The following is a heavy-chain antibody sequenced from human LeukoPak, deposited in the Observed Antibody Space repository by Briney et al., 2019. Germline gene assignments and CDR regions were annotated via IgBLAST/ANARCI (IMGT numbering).Heavy chain of an antibody. J-gene: IGHJ4*02. D-gene: IGHD5-24*01. Sequence: GGSLRLSCAASGFTFSTYAMSWVRQAPGKGLEWVSAITGGGGSTYYADSVKGRFTISRDNSKKTLYMQMNSLRAEDTAVYYCARGGEMATISDFDYWGQGTLVTVSS. CDR1: GFTFSTYA. V-gene: IGHV3-23*01. CDR2: ITGGGGST. CDR3: ARGGEMATISDFDY.